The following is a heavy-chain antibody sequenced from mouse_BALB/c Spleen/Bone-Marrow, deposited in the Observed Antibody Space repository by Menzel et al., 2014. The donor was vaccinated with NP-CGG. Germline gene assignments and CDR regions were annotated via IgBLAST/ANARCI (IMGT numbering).Heavy chain of an antibody. CDR2: IWVGGST. V-gene: IGHV2-6-5*01. CDR3: AKHEYRYDWFAY. D-gene: IGHD2-14*01. CDR1: GFSLTAYG. J-gene: IGHJ3*01. Sequence: VHLVESGPGLVAPSQSLSTTCTVSGFSLTAYGVSWIRQPPGTGLEWLGVIWVGGSTYYNSALNSRLSISKDNSKSQVCLKMNSLQTVDSAMYYGAKHEYRYDWFAYWSQGTLVTVSA.